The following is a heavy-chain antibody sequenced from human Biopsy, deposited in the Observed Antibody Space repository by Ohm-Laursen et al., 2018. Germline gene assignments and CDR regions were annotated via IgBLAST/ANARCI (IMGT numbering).Heavy chain of an antibody. CDR2: ISGSSNNI. J-gene: IGHJ4*01. V-gene: IGHV3-9*01. D-gene: IGHD6-25*01. Sequence: SLRLSCAASGFIFSDYGMHWVRHAPGKGLEWVSGISGSSNNIIYADSVRGRFTISRDNAKSSLYLEMNSLRSEDTAFYYCTKQRTAVRPFDSWGHGTLVTVSS. CDR3: TKQRTAVRPFDS. CDR1: GFIFSDYG.